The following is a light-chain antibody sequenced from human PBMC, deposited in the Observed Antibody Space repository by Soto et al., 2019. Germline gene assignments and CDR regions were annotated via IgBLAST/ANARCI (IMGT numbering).Light chain of an antibody. Sequence: QSALTQPASVSGSLGQSITISCTGTSSDVGNYNYVSWYQQHPDKAPKLMIFDVSNRPSGISNRFSGSKSGNTASLTISGLQAKDEADYYCSSYTSTGTVIFGGGTKLTVL. V-gene: IGLV2-14*03. CDR2: DVS. J-gene: IGLJ2*01. CDR3: SSYTSTGTVI. CDR1: SSDVGNYNY.